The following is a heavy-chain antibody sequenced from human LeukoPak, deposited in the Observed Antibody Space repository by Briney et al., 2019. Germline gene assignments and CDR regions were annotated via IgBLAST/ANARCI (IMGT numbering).Heavy chain of an antibody. CDR3: ARDHIGSGYGFNWFDP. CDR1: GDSISSGDYY. CDR2: IYTSGST. Sequence: PSETLSLTCTVSGDSISSGDYYWSWIRQPAGKGLEWIGRIYTSGSTNYNPSLKSRVTMSVDTSKNQFSLKLSSVTAADTAVYYCARDHIGSGYGFNWFDPWGQGTLVTVSS. J-gene: IGHJ5*02. D-gene: IGHD5-12*01. V-gene: IGHV4-61*02.